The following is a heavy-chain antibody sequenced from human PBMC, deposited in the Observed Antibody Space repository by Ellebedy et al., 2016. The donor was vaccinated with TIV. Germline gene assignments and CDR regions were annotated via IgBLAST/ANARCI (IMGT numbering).Heavy chain of an antibody. CDR2: MTPKRGNT. CDR1: GYTFTSYD. V-gene: IGHV1-8*01. Sequence: AASVKVSCKASGYTFTSYDINWVRQASGHGLEWMAWMTPKRGNTGYAQRFQGRVTLTRDTSISTAYMELSSLRSEDTAVYYCVVMASTWGQGTLVTVSS. J-gene: IGHJ5*02. CDR3: VVMAST. D-gene: IGHD3-22*01.